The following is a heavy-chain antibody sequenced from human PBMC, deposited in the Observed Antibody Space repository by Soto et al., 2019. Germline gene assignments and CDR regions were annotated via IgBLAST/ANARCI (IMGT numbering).Heavy chain of an antibody. J-gene: IGHJ6*02. CDR1: GFIVSNNY. Sequence: GGSLRLSCAASGFIVSNNYMSWVRQAPGKGLEWVSVMYSGGNTYYADSVKGRFTISRDNAKNTLYLQMDRLRVEDTAIYYCVRDGNYYGSGSDYRPYYYNGMDVWGQGTTVTVSS. CDR2: MYSGGNT. D-gene: IGHD3-10*01. CDR3: VRDGNYYGSGSDYRPYYYNGMDV. V-gene: IGHV3-66*01.